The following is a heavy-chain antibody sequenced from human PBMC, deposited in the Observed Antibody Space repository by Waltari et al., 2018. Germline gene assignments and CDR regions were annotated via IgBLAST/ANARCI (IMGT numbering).Heavy chain of an antibody. CDR2: ISWDGGST. CDR1: GFTFDAYT. D-gene: IGHD6-13*01. J-gene: IGHJ4*02. CDR3: AKDLAKYSSSWELDY. V-gene: IGHV3-43*01. Sequence: EVQLVESGGVVVQPGGSLRLSCAASGFTFDAYTMHWVRHAPGKGLEWVSLISWDGGSTYYADSVKGRFTISRDNSKNSLYLQMNSLRTEDTALYYCAKDLAKYSSSWELDYWGQGTLVTVSS.